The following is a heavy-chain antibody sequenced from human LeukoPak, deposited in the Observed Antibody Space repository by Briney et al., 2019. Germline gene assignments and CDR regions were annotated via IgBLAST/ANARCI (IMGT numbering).Heavy chain of an antibody. CDR1: GYTFIDHY. D-gene: IGHD1-1*01. J-gene: IGHJ3*02. Sequence: ASVKVSCKVSGYTFIDHYMHWVKQAPGKGLEWMGLVDPEDAKTRLTDKFQGRVTLTADTSTDTVYKELSSLRSEDTAVYYCATLTRFFNWNAVGEAFDIWGQGTMVTVSS. V-gene: IGHV1-69-2*01. CDR3: ATLTRFFNWNAVGEAFDI. CDR2: VDPEDAKT.